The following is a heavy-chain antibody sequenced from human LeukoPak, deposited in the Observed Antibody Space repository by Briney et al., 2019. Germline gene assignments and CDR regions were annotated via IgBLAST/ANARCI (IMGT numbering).Heavy chain of an antibody. CDR3: AISRSYYPADY. V-gene: IGHV3-11*03. J-gene: IGHJ4*02. D-gene: IGHD1-26*01. CDR2: ISSSNTYT. CDR1: GFTFSDYY. Sequence: PGGSLSLFCAASGFTFSDYYVSWIRQARGERLEWVSYISSSNTYTNYAGSVKGRFTISRDDTKNSLYLQMNSLRAEDTAVYYCAISRSYYPADYWGQGTPVTVSS.